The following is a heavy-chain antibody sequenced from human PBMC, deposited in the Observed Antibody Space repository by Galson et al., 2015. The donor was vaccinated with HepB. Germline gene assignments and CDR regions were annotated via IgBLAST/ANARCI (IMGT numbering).Heavy chain of an antibody. Sequence: SVKVSCKTSDYTFTSYGISWVRQAPGQGLEWMGWISAYNGDTNYGQKLQGRVTMTTDTSTSTAYMELGSLRSDDTAVYYCARDQRASDFWSGYLWFDPCGQGTLVTVSS. V-gene: IGHV1-18*04. J-gene: IGHJ5*02. D-gene: IGHD3-3*01. CDR1: DYTFTSYG. CDR3: ARDQRASDFWSGYLWFDP. CDR2: ISAYNGDT.